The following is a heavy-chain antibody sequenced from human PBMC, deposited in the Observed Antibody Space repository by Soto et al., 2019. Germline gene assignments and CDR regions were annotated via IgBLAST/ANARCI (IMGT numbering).Heavy chain of an antibody. D-gene: IGHD5-18*01. Sequence: GGSLRLSCAASGFTFSSYSINWVRQAPGKGLEWISYINSRSSVIRYADSVQGRVTISVDTSKNQFSLKLSSVTAADTAVYYCARHRYSYGVYYFDYWGQGTLVTVSS. CDR2: INSRSSVI. J-gene: IGHJ4*02. V-gene: IGHV3-48*01. CDR1: GFTFSSYS. CDR3: ARHRYSYGVYYFDY.